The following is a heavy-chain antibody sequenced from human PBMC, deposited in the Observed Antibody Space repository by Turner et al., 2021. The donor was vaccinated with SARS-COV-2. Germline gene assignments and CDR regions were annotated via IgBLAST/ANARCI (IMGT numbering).Heavy chain of an antibody. Sequence: QVQLMESGGGVVQPGRSLRLSCAASGFTFSSYGMHWVRQAPGKGLEWVAVISYDGSNKYHADSVKGRFTISRDNSKNTLYLQMNSLRAEDTAVYYCAKGWLQSGDAFDIWGQGTMVTISS. D-gene: IGHD5-12*01. CDR1: GFTFSSYG. V-gene: IGHV3-30*18. CDR3: AKGWLQSGDAFDI. CDR2: ISYDGSNK. J-gene: IGHJ3*02.